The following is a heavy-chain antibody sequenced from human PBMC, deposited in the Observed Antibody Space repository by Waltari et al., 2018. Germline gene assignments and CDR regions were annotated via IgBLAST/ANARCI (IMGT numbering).Heavy chain of an antibody. V-gene: IGHV1-18*01. CDR1: GYTFTSYG. J-gene: IGHJ4*02. D-gene: IGHD3-10*01. CDR3: ARDSLEMMVRGVSGY. CDR2: ISAYNGNT. Sequence: QVQLVQSGAEVKKPGASVKVSCKASGYTFTSYGISWVRKAPRQGLEWMGWISAYNGNTNYAQKLQGRVTMTTDTSTSTAYMELRSLRSDDTAVYYCARDSLEMMVRGVSGYWGQGTLVTVSS.